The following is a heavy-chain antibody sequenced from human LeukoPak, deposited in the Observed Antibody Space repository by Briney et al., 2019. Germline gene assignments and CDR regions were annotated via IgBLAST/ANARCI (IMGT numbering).Heavy chain of an antibody. V-gene: IGHV1-18*01. CDR2: IIAYNGNT. CDR1: GYTFTSYG. CDR3: ARVRSEAVAGMLGKKTYYFDY. J-gene: IGHJ4*02. Sequence: ASVKVSCKASGYTFTSYGISWVRQAPGQGLEWMGWIIAYNGNTNYAQTLQGRVTMTTDTSTSTAYMELRSLRSDDSGVYYGARVRSEAVAGMLGKKTYYFDYWGQGTLVTVSS. D-gene: IGHD6-19*01.